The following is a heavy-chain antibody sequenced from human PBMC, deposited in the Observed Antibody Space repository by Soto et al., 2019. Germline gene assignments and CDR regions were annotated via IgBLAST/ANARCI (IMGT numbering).Heavy chain of an antibody. D-gene: IGHD6-13*01. J-gene: IGHJ4*02. Sequence: PGGSLRLSCAASGFTFSSYGMSWVRQAPGKGLEWVANIKEDGSETYYADSVKGRFTISRDNAKNTLYLQMNSLRAEDTAVYYCARVSPTKQQLLRTFDYWGQGTLVTVSS. CDR2: IKEDGSET. CDR3: ARVSPTKQQLLRTFDY. CDR1: GFTFSSYG. V-gene: IGHV3-7*01.